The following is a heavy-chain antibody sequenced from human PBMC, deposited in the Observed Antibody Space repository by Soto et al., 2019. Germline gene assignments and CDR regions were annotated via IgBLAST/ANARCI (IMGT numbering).Heavy chain of an antibody. CDR2: ISYDGSNK. Sequence: PGGSLRLSCAASGFTFSSYARHWVRQAPGKGLEWVAVISYDGSNKYYADSVKGRFTISRDNSKNTLYLQMNSLRAEDAAVYYCARWAKVGYCSSTSCYSWFDPWGQGTLVTVYS. D-gene: IGHD2-2*01. J-gene: IGHJ5*02. V-gene: IGHV3-30-3*01. CDR1: GFTFSSYA. CDR3: ARWAKVGYCSSTSCYSWFDP.